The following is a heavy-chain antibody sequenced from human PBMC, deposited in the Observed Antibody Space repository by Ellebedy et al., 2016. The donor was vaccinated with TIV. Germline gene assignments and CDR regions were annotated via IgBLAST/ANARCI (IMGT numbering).Heavy chain of an antibody. D-gene: IGHD1-26*01. CDR1: GGSISSSSYF. CDR2: IYYSAST. Sequence: SETLSLTCSVSGGSISSSSYFWVWVRQPPGGGLEWIGSIYYSASTYGTTYYNPSLRSRVTISVDTSKNQFSLKLSSVTAADTAVYYCARHVGWELPYFDYWGQGTLVTVSS. J-gene: IGHJ4*02. CDR3: ARHVGWELPYFDY. V-gene: IGHV4-39*01.